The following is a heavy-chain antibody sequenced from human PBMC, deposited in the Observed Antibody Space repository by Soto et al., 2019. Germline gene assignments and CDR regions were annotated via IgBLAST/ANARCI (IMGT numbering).Heavy chain of an antibody. Sequence: GGSLRLSCAAAGRNFSDLRRHWVRQAPGKGLVWVSRINTDGSITDYADSVKGRFTVSRDNPKNTLYLQMNSLRAEDKAVYYCARDTDGLHYWGQGTLVTVSS. V-gene: IGHV3-74*01. CDR3: ARDTDGLHY. J-gene: IGHJ4*02. CDR2: INTDGSIT. CDR1: GRNFSDLR.